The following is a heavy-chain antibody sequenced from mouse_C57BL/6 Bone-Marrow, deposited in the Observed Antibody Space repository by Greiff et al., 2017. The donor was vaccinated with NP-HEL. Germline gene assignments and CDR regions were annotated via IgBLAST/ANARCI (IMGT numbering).Heavy chain of an antibody. J-gene: IGHJ2*01. CDR1: GYTFTSYW. V-gene: IGHV1-55*01. CDR3: AREGPYYYGSSPNY. Sequence: QVQLQQPGAELVKPGASVKMSCKASGYTFTSYWITWVKQRPGQGLEWIGDIYPGSGSTNYNEKFKSKATLTVDTSSSTAYMQLSSLTSEDSAVYYCAREGPYYYGSSPNYWGQGTTVTVSS. D-gene: IGHD1-1*01. CDR2: IYPGSGST.